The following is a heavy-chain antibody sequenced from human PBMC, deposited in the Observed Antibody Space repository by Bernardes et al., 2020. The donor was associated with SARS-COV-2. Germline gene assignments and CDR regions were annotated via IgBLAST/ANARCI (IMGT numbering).Heavy chain of an antibody. J-gene: IGHJ4*02. D-gene: IGHD3-10*01. CDR1: GFTFSNYV. Sequence: GGSLRLSRAASGFTFSNYVMTWVRQAPGKGLEWVSGISGNGDRAYYADSVKGRFTISRDMSKNTLYLQMNSLRSEDTAVYYCARQSTSYYYGSGTYIWGQGTLLTVSS. V-gene: IGHV3-23*01. CDR2: ISGNGDRA. CDR3: ARQSTSYYYGSGTYI.